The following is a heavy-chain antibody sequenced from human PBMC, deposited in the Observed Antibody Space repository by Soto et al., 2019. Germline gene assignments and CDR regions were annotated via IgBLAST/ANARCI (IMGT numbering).Heavy chain of an antibody. CDR2: ISDDGSNI. V-gene: IGHV3-30*18. D-gene: IGHD3-3*01. CDR3: AKAGRDFWSGRSCFDY. CDR1: GFSFSSHV. Sequence: GGSLRLSCAASGFSFSSHVMHWVRQAPGKGLEWVAFISDDGSNIYYGDSVKGRFTISRDNSKNTLYLQMNSLRAEDTAVYYCAKAGRDFWSGRSCFDYWGQGTQVTVSS. J-gene: IGHJ4*02.